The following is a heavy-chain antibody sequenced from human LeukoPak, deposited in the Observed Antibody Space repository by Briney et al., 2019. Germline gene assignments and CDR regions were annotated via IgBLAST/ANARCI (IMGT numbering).Heavy chain of an antibody. Sequence: PGGSLRLSCAASGFTFSSYGMHWVRQAPGKGLEWVAFIRYDGSDAYYADSVKGRFTISRDDSKKTVYLQLNSLRAEDTAVYYCAKDKINYFFDYWGQGTLVTVSS. V-gene: IGHV3-30*02. J-gene: IGHJ4*02. D-gene: IGHD1-20*01. CDR2: IRYDGSDA. CDR1: GFTFSSYG. CDR3: AKDKINYFFDY.